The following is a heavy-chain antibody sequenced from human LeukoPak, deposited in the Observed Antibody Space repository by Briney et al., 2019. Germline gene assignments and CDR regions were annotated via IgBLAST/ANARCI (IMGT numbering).Heavy chain of an antibody. Sequence: GGSLRLSCAASGFTFSSYAMSWVRQAPGKGLEWVSAISGSGGSTYYADSVKGRFTISRDNSKNTLYLQMNSLRAEDTAVYYCARDQEYSGSYPGVYWGQGTLVTVSS. CDR2: ISGSGGST. J-gene: IGHJ4*02. V-gene: IGHV3-23*01. CDR1: GFTFSSYA. CDR3: ARDQEYSGSYPGVY. D-gene: IGHD1-26*01.